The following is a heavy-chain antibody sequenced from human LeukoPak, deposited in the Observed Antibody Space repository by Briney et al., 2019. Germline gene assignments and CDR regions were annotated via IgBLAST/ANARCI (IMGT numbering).Heavy chain of an antibody. V-gene: IGHV3-21*01. CDR3: ARGLDPHVATGFDY. Sequence: GGSLRLSCAASGFTFSSYSMNWVRQAPGKRLEWVSSISSSSSYIYYADSVKGRFTISRDNAKNSLYLQMNSLRAEDTPVYYCARGLDPHVATGFDYWGQGTLVTVSS. J-gene: IGHJ4*02. D-gene: IGHD5-12*01. CDR2: ISSSSSYI. CDR1: GFTFSSYS.